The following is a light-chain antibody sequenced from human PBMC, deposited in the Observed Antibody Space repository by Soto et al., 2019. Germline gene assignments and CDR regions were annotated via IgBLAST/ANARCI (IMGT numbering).Light chain of an antibody. CDR2: AAS. J-gene: IGKJ3*01. V-gene: IGKV1-27*01. Sequence: DIQMTQSPSSLSASVGDRVTITCRASQAINNYLAWYQQKPGQLPRLLIQAASTLQSEVPSRFSGTKSGTEFTLTISSLQPEDVATYYCQKYNSAPFTFGPGTKVAIK. CDR1: QAINNY. CDR3: QKYNSAPFT.